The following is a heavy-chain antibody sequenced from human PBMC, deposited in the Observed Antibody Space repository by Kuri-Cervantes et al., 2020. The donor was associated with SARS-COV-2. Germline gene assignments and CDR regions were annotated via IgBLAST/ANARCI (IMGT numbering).Heavy chain of an antibody. CDR1: GFTFSSYG. CDR2: IWYDGSNK. CDR3: VRSLYSSGYLYFDL. D-gene: IGHD3-22*01. J-gene: IGHJ4*02. Sequence: GESLKISCAASGFTFSSYGMHWVRQAPGKGLEWVAVIWYDGSNKYYADSVKGRFTISRDNSKNTLYLQMNSLRAEDTAVYYCVRSLYSSGYLYFDLWGQGTLVTVSS. V-gene: IGHV3-33*08.